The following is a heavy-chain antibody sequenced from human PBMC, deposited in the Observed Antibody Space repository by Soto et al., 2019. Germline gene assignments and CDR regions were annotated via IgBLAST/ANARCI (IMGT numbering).Heavy chain of an antibody. D-gene: IGHD6-19*01. Sequence: GASVKVSCKASGGTFSSYAISGGRQAPGQGLEWMGGIIPIFGTANYAQKFQGRVTITADESTSTAYMELSSLRSEDTAVYYCAIGWAVASGMDVWGQGTTVTVSS. J-gene: IGHJ6*02. CDR1: GGTFSSYA. CDR3: AIGWAVASGMDV. CDR2: IIPIFGTA. V-gene: IGHV1-69*13.